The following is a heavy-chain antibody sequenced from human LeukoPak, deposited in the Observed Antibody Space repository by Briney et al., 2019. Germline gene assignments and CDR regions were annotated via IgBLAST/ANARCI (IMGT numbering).Heavy chain of an antibody. CDR1: GYTFTSDG. V-gene: IGHV1-18*01. Sequence: EASVTVSCKTSGYTFTSDGISWVRQAPGQGLEWMGWIGTYKGNTNYAQMFQGRVTMTTDTSTSTAYMELKNLRSDDTAVYYCARTPGMVVVKTFYCMDVWGQGTTVTVSS. J-gene: IGHJ6*02. D-gene: IGHD3-22*01. CDR2: IGTYKGNT. CDR3: ARTPGMVVVKTFYCMDV.